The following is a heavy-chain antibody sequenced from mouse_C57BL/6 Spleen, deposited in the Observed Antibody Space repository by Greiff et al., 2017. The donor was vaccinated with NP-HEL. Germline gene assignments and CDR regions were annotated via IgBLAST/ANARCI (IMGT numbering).Heavy chain of an antibody. V-gene: IGHV1-4*01. CDR1: GYTFTSYT. CDR3: ARKEISYYGSSYDGYFDV. Sequence: VQLQQSGAELARPGASVKMSCKASGYTFTSYTMHWVKQRPGQGLEWIGYINPSSGYTKYNQKFKDKATLTADKSSSTAYMQLSSLTSEDSAVYYCARKEISYYGSSYDGYFDVWGTGTTVTVSS. D-gene: IGHD1-1*01. CDR2: INPSSGYT. J-gene: IGHJ1*03.